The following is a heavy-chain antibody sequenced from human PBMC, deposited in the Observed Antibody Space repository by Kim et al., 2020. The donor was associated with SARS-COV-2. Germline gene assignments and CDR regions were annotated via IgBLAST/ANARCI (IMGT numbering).Heavy chain of an antibody. CDR2: INHSGST. CDR3: ARRGGYSYGWREDYYSGMDV. J-gene: IGHJ6*02. D-gene: IGHD5-18*01. V-gene: IGHV4-34*01. CDR1: GGSFSGYY. Sequence: SETLSLTCAVYGGSFSGYYWSWIRQPPGKGLEWIGEINHSGSTNYNPSLKSRVTISVDTSKNQFSLKLSSVTAADTAVYYCARRGGYSYGWREDYYSGMDVWGQGTTVTVSS.